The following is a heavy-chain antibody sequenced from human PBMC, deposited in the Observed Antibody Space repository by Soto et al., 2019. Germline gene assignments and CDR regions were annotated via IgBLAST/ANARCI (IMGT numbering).Heavy chain of an antibody. Sequence: SLRLSCAASGFTFSSYAMHWVRQAPGKGLEWVAVISYVGSNKYYADSVKGRFTISRDNSKNTLYLQMNSLRAEDTAVYYCAREYRYGSGPGYWGQGTLVTVSS. CDR2: ISYVGSNK. CDR1: GFTFSSYA. V-gene: IGHV3-30-3*01. D-gene: IGHD5-18*01. J-gene: IGHJ4*02. CDR3: AREYRYGSGPGY.